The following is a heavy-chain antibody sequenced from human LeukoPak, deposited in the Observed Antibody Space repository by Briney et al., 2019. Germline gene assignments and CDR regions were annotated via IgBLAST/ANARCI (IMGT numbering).Heavy chain of an antibody. V-gene: IGHV4-34*01. CDR2: ISHSGST. J-gene: IGHJ3*02. CDR3: AGDSGTYYVTGDHDAFDI. Sequence: SETLSLTCAVFGGSFSGRYWSWVRQPPGKGLEWIGYISHSGSTQHNPSLKSRVTISLDTSKNQFSLKMNSVTAADTAVYYCAGDSGTYYVTGDHDAFDIWGQGTMITVSS. D-gene: IGHD1-26*01. CDR1: GGSFSGRY.